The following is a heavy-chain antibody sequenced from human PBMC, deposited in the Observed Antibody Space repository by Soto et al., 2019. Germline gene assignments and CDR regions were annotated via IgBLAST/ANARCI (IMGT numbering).Heavy chain of an antibody. J-gene: IGHJ4*02. D-gene: IGHD3-10*01. Sequence: QVQLQESGPGLVKPSETLSLTCTVSGGSISSYYWSWIRQPPGKRLEWIGYIYYSGSTNYNPSLKSRVTISVDTSKNQFSLKLNSMTVADTAVYYCARHNYGSGRTYFDYWGQGTLVTVSS. CDR3: ARHNYGSGRTYFDY. V-gene: IGHV4-59*08. CDR1: GGSISSYY. CDR2: IYYSGST.